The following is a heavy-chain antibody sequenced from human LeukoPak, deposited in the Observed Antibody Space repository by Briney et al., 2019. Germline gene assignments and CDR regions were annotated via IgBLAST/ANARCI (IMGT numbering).Heavy chain of an antibody. CDR1: GFTFSSYW. CDR2: VKQDGSEK. D-gene: IGHD2-15*01. Sequence: PGGSLRLSCAASGFTFSSYWMSWVRQAPGKGLEWVANVKQDGSEKYSVDSVKGRFTISRDNAKNSVYPQMNSLRAEDTALYYCARGAKYCSGDSCYYYYYYMDVWGKGTTVTVSS. J-gene: IGHJ6*03. V-gene: IGHV3-7*04. CDR3: ARGAKYCSGDSCYYYYYYMDV.